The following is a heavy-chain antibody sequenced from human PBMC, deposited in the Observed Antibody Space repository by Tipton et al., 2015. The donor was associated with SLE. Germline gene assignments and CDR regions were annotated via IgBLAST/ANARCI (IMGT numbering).Heavy chain of an antibody. CDR1: GFTFSSYA. Sequence: SLRLSCAASGFTFSSYAMSWVRQAPGKGLEWVSAISGSGGSTYYADSVKGRFTISRDNAKNSLYLQMNSLGAEDTAVYYCARVSTAPDAFDIWGQGTVVTVSS. D-gene: IGHD2/OR15-2a*01. J-gene: IGHJ3*02. V-gene: IGHV3-23*01. CDR2: ISGSGGST. CDR3: ARVSTAPDAFDI.